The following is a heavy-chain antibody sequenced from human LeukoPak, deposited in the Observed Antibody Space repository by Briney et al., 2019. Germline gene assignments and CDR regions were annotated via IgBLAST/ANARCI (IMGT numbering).Heavy chain of an antibody. CDR1: GGSISSSSYY. CDR2: IYYSGST. J-gene: IGHJ1*01. D-gene: IGHD3-22*01. CDR3: TRGNSYYDSSGYFPWESFQH. V-gene: IGHV4-39*07. Sequence: SETLSLTCAVSGGSISSSSYYWGWIRQPPGKGLEWIGSIYYSGSTYYNPSLKSRVTISVDTSKNQFSLKLSSVTAADTALYYCTRGNSYYDSSGYFPWESFQHWGQGTLVTVSS.